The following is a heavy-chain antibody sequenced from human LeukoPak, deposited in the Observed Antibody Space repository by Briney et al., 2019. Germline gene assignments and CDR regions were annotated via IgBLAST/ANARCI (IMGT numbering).Heavy chain of an antibody. Sequence: PGGSLRLSCAASGLTFSNFPMHWVRQAPGKGLEWVALIQDDGATTSYADSVRGRFTISRDNSKSTVYLQMNSLKPDDTAVYYCATQSITLVVVISPFDYWGQGTLVTVSS. CDR3: ATQSITLVVVISPFDY. CDR2: IQDDGATT. J-gene: IGHJ4*02. D-gene: IGHD3-22*01. V-gene: IGHV3-30*02. CDR1: GLTFSNFP.